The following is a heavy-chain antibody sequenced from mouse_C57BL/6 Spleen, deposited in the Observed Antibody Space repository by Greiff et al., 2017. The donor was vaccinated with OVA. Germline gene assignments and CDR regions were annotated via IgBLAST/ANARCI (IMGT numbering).Heavy chain of an antibody. J-gene: IGHJ2*01. CDR3: TIYDSNYDFDY. CDR1: GFTIKDYY. D-gene: IGHD2-5*01. V-gene: IGHV14-1*01. Sequence: VQLQQSGAELVRPGASVTLSCTASGFTIKDYYMHWVKQRPEQGLEWIGRIDPEDGDTAYAPKFQGKATMTADTSSNTAYLQLSSLTSEDAAVYYCTIYDSNYDFDYWGQGTTLTVSS. CDR2: IDPEDGDT.